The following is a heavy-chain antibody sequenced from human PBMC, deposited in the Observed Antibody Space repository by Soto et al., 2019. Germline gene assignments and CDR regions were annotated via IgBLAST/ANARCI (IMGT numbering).Heavy chain of an antibody. D-gene: IGHD3-22*01. V-gene: IGHV4-31*11. Sequence: SETLSLTCVVSGGSISSGGYYWSWIRQHPGKGLEWIGYIYYSGSTYYNPSLKSRVTISVDTAKNQFSLKLSSVTAADTAEYYCARDSSSGHYGGHYYHYGMDVWGQGTTVTVSS. J-gene: IGHJ6*02. CDR3: ARDSSSGHYGGHYYHYGMDV. CDR1: GGSISSGGYY. CDR2: IYYSGST.